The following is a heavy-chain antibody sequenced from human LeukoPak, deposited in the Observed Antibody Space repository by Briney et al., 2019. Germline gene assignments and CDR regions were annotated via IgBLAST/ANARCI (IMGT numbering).Heavy chain of an antibody. CDR2: IYYSGST. V-gene: IGHV4-59*08. Sequence: SETLSLTCTVSGGSISSYYWSWIRQPPGKGLEWIGYIYYSGSTNYNPSLKSRVTISVDTSKNQFSLKLSSVTAADTAVYYCATSAGTAVGQFDYWGQGTLVTVSS. CDR3: ATSAGTAVGQFDY. J-gene: IGHJ4*02. D-gene: IGHD4-23*01. CDR1: GGSISSYY.